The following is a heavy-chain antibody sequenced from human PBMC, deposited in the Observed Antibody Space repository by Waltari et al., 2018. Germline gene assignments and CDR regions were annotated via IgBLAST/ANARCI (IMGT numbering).Heavy chain of an antibody. CDR1: GGSISSTTYY. CDR3: ARRVVTTGGVDY. V-gene: IGHV4-39*07. CDR2: IHYSGNT. J-gene: IGHJ4*02. D-gene: IGHD2-21*02. Sequence: QLQLQESGPRLVRPSETLSLTCTVSGGSISSTTYYWAWIRQTPGKGLEWIGYIHYSGNTYDNPSLRSRVTISVDTSKNQFSLNLRSVTAADTAGYYCARRVVTTGGVDYWGQGTLVTVSS.